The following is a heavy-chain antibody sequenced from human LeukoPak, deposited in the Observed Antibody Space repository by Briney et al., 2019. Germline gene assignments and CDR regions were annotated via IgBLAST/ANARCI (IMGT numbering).Heavy chain of an antibody. CDR2: IYHSGNT. CDR3: ARDLRSTYSSNWYGGWFFDP. J-gene: IGHJ2*01. CDR1: GYSISSGYY. Sequence: SETLSLTCAVSGYSISSGYYWGWIRQPPGKGLEWIGSIYHSGNTYYNSSLKSRVIISIDTSRNQFSLKLSSVTAADTAMYYCARDLRSTYSSNWYGGWFFDPWGRGTLVTVSS. D-gene: IGHD6-13*01. V-gene: IGHV4-38-2*02.